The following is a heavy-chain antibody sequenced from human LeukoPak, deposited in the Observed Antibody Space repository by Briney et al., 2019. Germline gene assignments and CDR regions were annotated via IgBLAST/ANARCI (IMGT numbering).Heavy chain of an antibody. Sequence: PGGSLRLSCAASGFTFSSYAMHWVRQAPGKGLEWVAVISYDGSNKYYADSVKGRFTISRDNSKNTPYLQMNSLRAEDTAVYYCGRDRRWGGGSWGLPDYWGQGTLVTVSS. V-gene: IGHV3-30-3*01. D-gene: IGHD3-16*01. J-gene: IGHJ4*02. CDR2: ISYDGSNK. CDR3: GRDRRWGGGSWGLPDY. CDR1: GFTFSSYA.